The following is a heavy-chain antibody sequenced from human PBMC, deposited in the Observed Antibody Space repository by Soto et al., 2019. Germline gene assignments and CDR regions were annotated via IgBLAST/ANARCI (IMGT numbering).Heavy chain of an antibody. D-gene: IGHD6-25*01. J-gene: IGHJ4*02. CDR2: INHSGST. CDR1: GGSFSGYY. Sequence: LSLTCAVYGGSFSGYYWSWIRQPPGEGLEWIGEINHSGSTNYNPSLKSRVTISVDTSKNQFSLKLSSVTAADTAVYYCARDPATPNDYWGQGTLVTVSS. V-gene: IGHV4-34*01. CDR3: ARDPATPNDY.